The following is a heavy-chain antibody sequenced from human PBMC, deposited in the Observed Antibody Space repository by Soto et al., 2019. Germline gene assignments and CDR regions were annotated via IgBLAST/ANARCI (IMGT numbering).Heavy chain of an antibody. J-gene: IGHJ4*02. CDR2: ISTCSSYS. V-gene: IGHV3-21*01. CDR1: GFTFSSYN. CDR3: ARASHDYGALDY. D-gene: IGHD4-17*01. Sequence: EVHLVESGGGLVKPGGSLRLSCTASGFTFSSYNMNWVRQAPGKGLEWVSYISTCSSYSFYADSVKGRFTISRDNSENSLYLQLDSLRDEDTAVYYCARASHDYGALDYWGQGALVTVSS.